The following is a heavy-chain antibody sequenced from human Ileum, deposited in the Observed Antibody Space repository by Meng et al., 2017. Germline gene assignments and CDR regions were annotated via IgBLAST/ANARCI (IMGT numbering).Heavy chain of an antibody. V-gene: IGHV4-4*02. CDR3: AHIFDS. CDR1: GRSISSSDW. Sequence: LQELVHGWVAPSAPLSRTFAVSGRSISSSDWWMWVRQHPGKGLEWIAEMNLGGSPNYNPSLKSRVTMSVDKSNDHLSLQLTSVTAADTAVYYCAHIFDSWGQGTLVTVSS. CDR2: MNLGGSP. J-gene: IGHJ4*02.